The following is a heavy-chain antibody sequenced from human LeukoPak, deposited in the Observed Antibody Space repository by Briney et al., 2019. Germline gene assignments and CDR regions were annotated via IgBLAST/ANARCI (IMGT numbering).Heavy chain of an antibody. V-gene: IGHV1-18*01. CDR3: ARDQYCSGGSCYLISILDY. Sequence: APVKVSCKTSGYSFTNYGISWVRQAPGQGLEWMGWISAYNGNTDYAQKFQGRVTMTTDTSTSTAYMELRSLRSDDTAVYYCARDQYCSGGSCYLISILDYWGQGTLVTVSS. J-gene: IGHJ4*02. CDR2: ISAYNGNT. CDR1: GYSFTNYG. D-gene: IGHD2-15*01.